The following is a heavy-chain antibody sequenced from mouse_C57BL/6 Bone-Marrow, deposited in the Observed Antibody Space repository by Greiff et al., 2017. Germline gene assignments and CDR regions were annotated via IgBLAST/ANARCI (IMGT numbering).Heavy chain of an antibody. J-gene: IGHJ3*01. Sequence: EVQLVESWGDLVKPGGSLKLSCAASVFTFSSYGMSWVRQTPDKRLEWVATISSGGSYTYYPDSVKGRFTISRDNAKNTLYLQMSSLKSEDTAMYYCASYYWFAYWGQGTLVTVSA. CDR1: VFTFSSYG. D-gene: IGHD2-1*01. CDR2: ISSGGSYT. V-gene: IGHV5-6*01. CDR3: ASYYWFAY.